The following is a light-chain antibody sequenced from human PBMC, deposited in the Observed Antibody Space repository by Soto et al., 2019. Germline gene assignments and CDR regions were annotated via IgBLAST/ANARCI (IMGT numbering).Light chain of an antibody. J-gene: IGKJ4*01. CDR3: QQYDSYPLT. Sequence: DSQMTQSPSTLSAFVGDRVTITCRASQSISTWLAWYQQKPGKVPKFLIYDVSTLESGVPSRFSGSGSGTEFTLTISSLQPEDFATYYCQQYDSYPLTFGGGTKVDIK. V-gene: IGKV1-5*01. CDR2: DVS. CDR1: QSISTW.